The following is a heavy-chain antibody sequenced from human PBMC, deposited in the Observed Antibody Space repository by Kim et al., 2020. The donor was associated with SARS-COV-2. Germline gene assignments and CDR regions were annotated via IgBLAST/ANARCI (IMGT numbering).Heavy chain of an antibody. Sequence: GGSLRLSCAASGFTFSDYYMSWIRQAPGKGLEWVSYISSSGSTIYYADSVKGRFTISRDNAKNSLYLQMNSLRAEDTAVYYCARDSRGYYDSSGLPTNDYWGQGTLVTVSS. CDR3: ARDSRGYYDSSGLPTNDY. J-gene: IGHJ4*02. V-gene: IGHV3-11*01. CDR2: ISSSGSTI. D-gene: IGHD3-22*01. CDR1: GFTFSDYY.